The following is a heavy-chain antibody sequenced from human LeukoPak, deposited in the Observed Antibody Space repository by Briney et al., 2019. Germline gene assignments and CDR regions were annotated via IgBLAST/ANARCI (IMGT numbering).Heavy chain of an antibody. J-gene: IGHJ3*01. V-gene: IGHV4-34*01. CDR2: INHSGST. CDR3: ARELRYDNSDSGAF. Sequence: PSETLSLTCAVYGGSFSGYYWSWIRQPPGKGLEWIGEINHSGSTNYNPSLKSRVTISVDMSKNQFSLKLSSVTAADTAVYYCARELRYDNSDSGAFWGQGTVVTVSS. CDR1: GGSFSGYY. D-gene: IGHD3-22*01.